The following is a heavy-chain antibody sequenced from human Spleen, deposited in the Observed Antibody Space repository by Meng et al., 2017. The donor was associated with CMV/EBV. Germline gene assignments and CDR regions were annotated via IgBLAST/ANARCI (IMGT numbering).Heavy chain of an antibody. CDR2: SRNKANSYTT. J-gene: IGHJ4*02. CDR3: ATGGSGSYYVY. Sequence: GGSLRLSCAASGFTFSDHYMDWVRQAPGKGLAWVGRSRNKANSYTTEYAASVKGRFTISRDDSKNSLYLQMNSLKTEDTAVYYCATGGSGSYYVYWGRGTLVTVSS. V-gene: IGHV3-72*01. CDR1: GFTFSDHY. D-gene: IGHD1-26*01.